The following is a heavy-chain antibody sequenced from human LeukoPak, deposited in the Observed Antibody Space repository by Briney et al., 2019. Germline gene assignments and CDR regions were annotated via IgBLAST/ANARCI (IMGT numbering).Heavy chain of an antibody. Sequence: GGSLRLSCAASGFTFSSYAMHWVRQAPGKGLGWVAVISYDGSNKYYADSVKGRFTISRDNSKNTLYLQMNSLRAEDTAVYYCARAIVFTSSFDYWGQGTLVTVSS. J-gene: IGHJ4*02. CDR1: GFTFSSYA. V-gene: IGHV3-30-3*01. D-gene: IGHD1-26*01. CDR2: ISYDGSNK. CDR3: ARAIVFTSSFDY.